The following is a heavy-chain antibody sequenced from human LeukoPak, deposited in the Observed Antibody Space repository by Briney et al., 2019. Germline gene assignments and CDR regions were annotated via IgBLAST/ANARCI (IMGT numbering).Heavy chain of an antibody. Sequence: ASVKVSCKASGYTFTGYYMHWVRQAPGQGLEWRGWINPNSGGTNYAQKFQGRVTMTRDTSISTAYMELSRLRSDDTAVYYCAREDYYDSSGYYKNKEYFHHWGQGTLVTVSS. V-gene: IGHV1-2*02. CDR3: AREDYYDSSGYYKNKEYFHH. J-gene: IGHJ1*01. CDR1: GYTFTGYY. CDR2: INPNSGGT. D-gene: IGHD3-22*01.